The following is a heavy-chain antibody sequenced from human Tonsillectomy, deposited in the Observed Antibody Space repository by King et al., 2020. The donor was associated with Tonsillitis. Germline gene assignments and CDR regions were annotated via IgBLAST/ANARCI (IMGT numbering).Heavy chain of an antibody. J-gene: IGHJ3*02. D-gene: IGHD3-10*01. CDR1: GFTFDDYA. CDR3: AKSAGGGSGSYYDAFDI. CDR2: ISWNGGSI. V-gene: IGHV3-9*01. Sequence: QLVQSGGGLVQPGRSLRLSCAASGFTFDDYAMHWVRQAPGKGLEWGSGISWNGGSIVYVDSVKGRFTISRDNAKNSLYLQMNSLRAEDTALYYCAKSAGGGSGSYYDAFDIWGQGTMVTVSS.